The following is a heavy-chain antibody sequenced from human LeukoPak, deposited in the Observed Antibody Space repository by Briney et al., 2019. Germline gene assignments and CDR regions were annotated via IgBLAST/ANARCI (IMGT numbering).Heavy chain of an antibody. CDR3: ARNKYCIGISCYELDY. J-gene: IGHJ4*02. CDR2: IKHDGSEK. D-gene: IGHD2-15*01. CDR1: GFTFSSYW. Sequence: GGSLRLSCAASGFTFSSYWMSWVRQAPGKGLEWVANIKHDGSEKYHVDSVKGRFTVSRDNTKNSLFLQMNGLRAEDTAVYFCARNKYCIGISCYELDYWGQGTLVTVSS. V-gene: IGHV3-7*01.